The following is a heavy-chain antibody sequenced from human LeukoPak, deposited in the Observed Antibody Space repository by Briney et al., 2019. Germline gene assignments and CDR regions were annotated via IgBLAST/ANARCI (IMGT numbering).Heavy chain of an antibody. Sequence: GGSLRLSCAASGFTFSSYGMPWVRQAPGKGLEWVAVISYDGSNKYYADSVKGRFTISRDNSKNTLYLQMNSLRAEDTAVYYCARDLGYDSSGYYTFTYYFDYWGQGTLVTVSS. CDR2: ISYDGSNK. D-gene: IGHD3-22*01. J-gene: IGHJ4*02. CDR3: ARDLGYDSSGYYTFTYYFDY. V-gene: IGHV3-30*19. CDR1: GFTFSSYG.